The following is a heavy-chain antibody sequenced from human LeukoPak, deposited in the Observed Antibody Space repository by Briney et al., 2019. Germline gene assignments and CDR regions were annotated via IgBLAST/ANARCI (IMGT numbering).Heavy chain of an antibody. D-gene: IGHD2-2*01. Sequence: GGSLRLSCAASGFTFSSYSMNWVRQAPGKGLEWVSSISSSSKYIYYADSVKGRFTISRDNAKNSLYLQMNSLRAEDTAVYYCGRESVLVAPAAPDYWGQGALVTVSS. CDR2: ISSSSKYI. CDR1: GFTFSSYS. V-gene: IGHV3-21*01. CDR3: GRESVLVAPAAPDY. J-gene: IGHJ4*02.